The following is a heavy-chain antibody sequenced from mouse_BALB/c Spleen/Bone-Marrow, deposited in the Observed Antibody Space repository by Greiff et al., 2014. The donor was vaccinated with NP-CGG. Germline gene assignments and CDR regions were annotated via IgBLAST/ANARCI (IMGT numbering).Heavy chain of an antibody. D-gene: IGHD2-3*01. V-gene: IGHV1S81*02. Sequence: QVQLKHSGAELVKPGASVKLSCKASGYTFTSYWMHWVKQRPGQGLEWIGEIIPSNGRTNYNEKFKSKATLTVDKSSNTAYMQLSSLTSEDSAVYYCARWLLQYFDVWGAGTTVTVSS. CDR3: ARWLLQYFDV. J-gene: IGHJ1*01. CDR1: GYTFTSYW. CDR2: IIPSNGRT.